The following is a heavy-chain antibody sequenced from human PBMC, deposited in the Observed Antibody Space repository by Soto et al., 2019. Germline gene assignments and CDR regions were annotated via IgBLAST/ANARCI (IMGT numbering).Heavy chain of an antibody. D-gene: IGHD1-1*01. CDR2: VYYSGST. Sequence: SETLSLTCTVSGASISSDYWSWIRQPPGKGLEWIGYVYYSGSTNYNPSLKSRVTISVDTSKNQFSLKLSSVTAADTAMYYCARDTTPSLWGQGTLVTVSS. J-gene: IGHJ4*02. CDR3: ARDTTPSL. V-gene: IGHV4-59*01. CDR1: GASISSDY.